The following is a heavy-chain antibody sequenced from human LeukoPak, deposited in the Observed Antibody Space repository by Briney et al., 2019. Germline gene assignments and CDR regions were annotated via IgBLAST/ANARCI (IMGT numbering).Heavy chain of an antibody. Sequence: ASVKVSCKASGYTFTNYDINWVRQAPGQGLEWMGWMSPKSGNTGYAQKFQGRLTITRNTSTSTDYLDLTMELSRLKSEDTATYYCARAHRIGARLKGFYFDFWGQGSLVTVAS. CDR3: ARAHRIGARLKGFYFDF. CDR2: MSPKSGNT. J-gene: IGHJ4*02. V-gene: IGHV1-8*02. CDR1: GYTFTNYD. D-gene: IGHD6-6*01.